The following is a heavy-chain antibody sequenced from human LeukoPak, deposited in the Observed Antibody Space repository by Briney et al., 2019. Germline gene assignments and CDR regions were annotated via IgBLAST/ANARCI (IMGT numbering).Heavy chain of an antibody. V-gene: IGHV3-64*01. CDR3: ARDHGANYYGSGYMDV. D-gene: IGHD3-10*01. J-gene: IGHJ6*03. CDR2: ISSNGGST. Sequence: QPGGSLRLSCAASGFTFSSYAMHWVRQAPGKGLEYVSAISSNGGSTYYANSVKGRFTISRDNSKNTLYLQMGSLRAEDMAVYYCARDHGANYYGSGYMDVWGKGTTVTVSS. CDR1: GFTFSSYA.